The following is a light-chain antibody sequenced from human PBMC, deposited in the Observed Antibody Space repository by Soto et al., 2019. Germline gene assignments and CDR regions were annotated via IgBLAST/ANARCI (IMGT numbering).Light chain of an antibody. Sequence: DIQMTQSPSSLSASVGDRVTITCRASQSIDSFLNWYQQKPGEAPKLLIYVVSSLQSGVPSRFSGSGSGTDFTLTISSLQPEDCATYYCQQTYRIPPTFGGGTKVDIK. J-gene: IGKJ4*01. CDR3: QQTYRIPPT. CDR2: VVS. CDR1: QSIDSF. V-gene: IGKV1-39*01.